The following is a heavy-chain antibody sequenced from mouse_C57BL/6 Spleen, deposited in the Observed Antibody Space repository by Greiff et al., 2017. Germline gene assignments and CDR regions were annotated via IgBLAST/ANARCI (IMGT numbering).Heavy chain of an antibody. CDR2: IHPNSGST. D-gene: IGHD1-1*01. Sequence: QVQLQQSGAELVKPGASVKLSCKASGYTFTSYWMHWVKQRPGQGLEWIGMIHPNSGSTNYNEKFKSKATLTVANSSSTAYMQLSSLTSEDSAVYYCARQDTTVVFDYWGQGTTLTVSS. CDR1: GYTFTSYW. J-gene: IGHJ2*01. CDR3: ARQDTTVVFDY. V-gene: IGHV1-64*01.